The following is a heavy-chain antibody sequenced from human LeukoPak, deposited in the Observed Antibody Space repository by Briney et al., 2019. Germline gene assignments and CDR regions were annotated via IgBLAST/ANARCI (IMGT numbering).Heavy chain of an antibody. V-gene: IGHV1-2*02. D-gene: IGHD6-13*01. CDR1: GYTFTGYY. CDR2: INPNSGGT. J-gene: IGHJ4*02. Sequence: GASVKVSCKASGYTFTGYYMHWVRQAPGQGLEWMGWINPNSGGTNYAQKFQGRVTMTRDTSISTAYMELSRLRSDDTAVYYCATPIAAAGKVFWYYFDYWGQGTLVTVSS. CDR3: ATPIAAAGKVFWYYFDY.